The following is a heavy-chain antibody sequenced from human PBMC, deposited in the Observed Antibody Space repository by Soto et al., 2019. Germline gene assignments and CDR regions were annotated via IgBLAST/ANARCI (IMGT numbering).Heavy chain of an antibody. CDR1: GFTFSSYG. V-gene: IGHV3-33*06. D-gene: IGHD2-15*01. CDR3: AKLRDAAGFDY. CDR2: IWYDGSNK. Sequence: PVGSLRLSCAASGFTFSSYGMHWVRQAPGKGLEWVAVIWYDGSNKYYADSVKGRFTISRDNSKNTLYLQMNSLRVEDTALYYCAKLRDAAGFDYWGQGTLVTVSS. J-gene: IGHJ4*02.